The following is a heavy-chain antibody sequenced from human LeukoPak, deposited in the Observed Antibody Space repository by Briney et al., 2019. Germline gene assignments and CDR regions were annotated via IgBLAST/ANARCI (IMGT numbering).Heavy chain of an antibody. Sequence: SETLSLTCTVSGGSISGYYWSWIRQPAGKGLERIGRIHTSGRTNYNPSLKSRVTMSVDTSKNQFYLKLSSLTAADTAVYYCARGDDSSGQGWWGQGTLVTVFS. J-gene: IGHJ4*02. CDR2: IHTSGRT. CDR3: ARGDDSSGQGW. D-gene: IGHD3-22*01. CDR1: GGSISGYY. V-gene: IGHV4-4*07.